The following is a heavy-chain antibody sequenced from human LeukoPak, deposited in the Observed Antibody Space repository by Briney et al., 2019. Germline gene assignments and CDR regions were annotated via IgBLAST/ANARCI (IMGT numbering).Heavy chain of an antibody. V-gene: IGHV4-61*01. CDR3: ARDLIYLTNYYYYGMDV. CDR2: MYYSGNT. Sequence: TSETLSLTCTVSGGSVSSGSYYWSWIRQPPGKGLEWIGYMYYSGNTSYNPSLKSRVTISVDTSKNQFSLKLNSVTAADTAVYYCARDLIYLTNYYYYGMDVWGQGTTVTVSS. J-gene: IGHJ6*02. CDR1: GGSVSSGSYY. D-gene: IGHD4/OR15-4a*01.